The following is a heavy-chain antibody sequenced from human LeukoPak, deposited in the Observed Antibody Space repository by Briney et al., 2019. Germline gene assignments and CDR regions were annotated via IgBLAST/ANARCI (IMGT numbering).Heavy chain of an antibody. CDR3: ARSYAKYSSSWYVGY. CDR2: ISAYNGNT. CDR1: GYTFTSYG. D-gene: IGHD6-13*01. Sequence: ASVKVSCKASGYTFTSYGISWVRQAPGQGLEWMGWISAYNGNTNYAQKLQGRVTMTTDTSTSTAYMELRSLRSEDTAVYYCARSYAKYSSSWYVGYWGQGTLVTVSS. J-gene: IGHJ4*02. V-gene: IGHV1-18*01.